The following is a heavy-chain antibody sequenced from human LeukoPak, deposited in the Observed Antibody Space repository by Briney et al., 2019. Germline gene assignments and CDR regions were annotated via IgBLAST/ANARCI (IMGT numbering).Heavy chain of an antibody. J-gene: IGHJ5*02. Sequence: GGSLRLSCAASGFTFSSSDMHWVRQAPGKGLEWVAVISYGGSNKHYADSVKGRFTISRDNSKNSLYLQMNSLRDEDTAVYYCARGAIAGRGDNWFWFDPWGQGTLVTVSS. CDR3: ARGAIAGRGDNWFWFDP. V-gene: IGHV3-33*08. CDR2: ISYGGSNK. D-gene: IGHD6-13*01. CDR1: GFTFSSSD.